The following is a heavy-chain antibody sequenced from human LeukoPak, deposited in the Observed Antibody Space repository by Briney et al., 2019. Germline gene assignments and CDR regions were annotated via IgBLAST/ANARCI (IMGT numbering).Heavy chain of an antibody. D-gene: IGHD6-19*01. V-gene: IGHV4-34*01. CDR2: INHSGST. J-gene: IGHJ4*02. Sequence: SETLSLTCAVYGGSFSGCYWSWIRQPPGKGLEWIGEINHSGSTNYNPSLKSRVTISVDTSKNQFSLKLSSVTAADTAVYYCARRRFFRNFRPVAGPSGHPFDYWGQGTLVTVPS. CDR1: GGSFSGCY. CDR3: ARRRFFRNFRPVAGPSGHPFDY.